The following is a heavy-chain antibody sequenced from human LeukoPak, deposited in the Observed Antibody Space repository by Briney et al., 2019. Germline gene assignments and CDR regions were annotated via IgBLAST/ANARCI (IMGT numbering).Heavy chain of an antibody. CDR3: ARDLFGRGSGSYYGY. J-gene: IGHJ4*02. Sequence: SVKVSCKASGGTFSGYAISWVRQAPGQGLEWMGGIIPIFGTANYAQKFQGRVTITTDESTSTAYMELSSLRSEDTAVYYCARDLFGRGSGSYYGYWGQGTLVTVSS. CDR1: GGTFSGYA. D-gene: IGHD3-10*01. V-gene: IGHV1-69*05. CDR2: IIPIFGTA.